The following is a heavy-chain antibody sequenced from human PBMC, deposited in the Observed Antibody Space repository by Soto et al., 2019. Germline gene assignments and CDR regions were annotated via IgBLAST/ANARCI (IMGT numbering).Heavy chain of an antibody. CDR3: AMAYPHWDRRRYCSSTSCPLPFDY. Sequence: GGSLRLSCAASGFTFSSYWMHWVRQAPGKGLVWVSRINSDGSSTSYADSVKGRFTISRDNAKNTLYLQMNSLRAEDTAVYYCAMAYPHWDRRRYCSSTSCPLPFDYWGQGTLVTVSS. CDR2: INSDGSST. D-gene: IGHD2-2*01. CDR1: GFTFSSYW. V-gene: IGHV3-74*01. J-gene: IGHJ4*02.